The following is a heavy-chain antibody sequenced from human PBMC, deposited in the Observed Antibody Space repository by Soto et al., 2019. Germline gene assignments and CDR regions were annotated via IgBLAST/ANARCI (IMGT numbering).Heavy chain of an antibody. CDR3: AKDTGDCSRTSCNPGKNWFDP. Sequence: QGQLVESGGGVVQPGRSLRLSCAASGFTFSSYGMHWVRQAPGKGLEWVAIISYDGSKKYYADSVKGRFTISRDNSMNTLYLQMNSLRAEDTAVYYCAKDTGDCSRTSCNPGKNWFDPWGQGTLVTVSS. CDR2: ISYDGSKK. D-gene: IGHD2-2*01. V-gene: IGHV3-30*18. CDR1: GFTFSSYG. J-gene: IGHJ5*02.